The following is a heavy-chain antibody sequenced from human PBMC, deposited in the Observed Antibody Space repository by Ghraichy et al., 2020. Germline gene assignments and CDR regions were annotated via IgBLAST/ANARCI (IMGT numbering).Heavy chain of an antibody. J-gene: IGHJ4*02. CDR1: GFSLTTSAMC. V-gene: IGHV2-70*11. Sequence: SGPTLVKPTQTLTLTCTFSGFSLTTSAMCVSWIRQPPGKALEWLARIDWDDDKHYIPSLKTRLTISKDTSKNQVVLTMTNMDPVDTATYYCARTRSDWYGNPNDYWGRGTLVTVSS. CDR2: IDWDDDK. D-gene: IGHD6-19*01. CDR3: ARTRSDWYGNPNDY.